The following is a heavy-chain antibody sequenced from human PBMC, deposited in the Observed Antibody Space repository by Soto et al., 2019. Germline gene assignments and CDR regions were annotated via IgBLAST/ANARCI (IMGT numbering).Heavy chain of an antibody. CDR1: GGSFSGYY. CDR2: INHSGST. Sequence: SETLSLTCAVYGGSFSGYYWSWIRQPPGKGLEWIGEINHSGSTNYNPSLKSRVTISVDTSKNQFSLKLSSVTAADTAVYYCARAADSSGRLFDYWGQGTLVTVSS. D-gene: IGHD6-19*01. J-gene: IGHJ4*02. V-gene: IGHV4-34*01. CDR3: ARAADSSGRLFDY.